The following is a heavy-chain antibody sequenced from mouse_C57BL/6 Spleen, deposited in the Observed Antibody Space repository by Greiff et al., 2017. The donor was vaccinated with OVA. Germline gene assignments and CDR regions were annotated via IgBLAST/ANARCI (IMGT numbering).Heavy chain of an antibody. Sequence: EVQLVESGGGLVKPGGSLKLSCAASGFTFSSYTMSWVRQTPEKRLEWVATISGGGGNTYYPDSVKGRFTISRDNAKNTLYLQMSSLRSEDTALYYCARQRVYYDYGFFAYWGQGTLVTVSA. V-gene: IGHV5-9*01. CDR2: ISGGGGNT. CDR1: GFTFSSYT. D-gene: IGHD2-4*01. J-gene: IGHJ3*01. CDR3: ARQRVYYDYGFFAY.